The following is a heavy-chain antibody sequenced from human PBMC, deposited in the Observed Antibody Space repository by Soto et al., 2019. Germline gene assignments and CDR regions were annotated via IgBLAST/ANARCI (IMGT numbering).Heavy chain of an antibody. D-gene: IGHD6-19*01. V-gene: IGHV4-31*03. Sequence: PSETLSLTCTGFDGSISSGAYYWSWIRQHPGKGLEWIGYIYYNGSPYYNPSLGGRVTISVDPSNSQFSLELRSVTAADTAVYYCARQNPYSSGSYYFDFWGPGTLVTVSS. J-gene: IGHJ4*02. CDR2: IYYNGSP. CDR3: ARQNPYSSGSYYFDF. CDR1: DGSISSGAYY.